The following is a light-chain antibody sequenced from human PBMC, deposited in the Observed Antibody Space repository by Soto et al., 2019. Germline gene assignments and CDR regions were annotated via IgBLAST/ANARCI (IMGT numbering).Light chain of an antibody. J-gene: IGLJ3*02. CDR3: SSYTSTATRV. CDR2: EVS. Sequence: QSALTQPASVSGSPGQSITISCTGTSSDVGNYNYVSWYQQHPAKAPKLMIFEVSNRPSGVSDRFSGSKSGNTASLTISGLQAEDEADYYCSSYTSTATRVFGGGTQRPS. V-gene: IGLV2-14*01. CDR1: SSDVGNYNY.